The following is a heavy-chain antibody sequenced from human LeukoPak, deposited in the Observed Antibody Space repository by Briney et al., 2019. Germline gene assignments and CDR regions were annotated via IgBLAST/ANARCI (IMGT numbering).Heavy chain of an antibody. D-gene: IGHD3-10*01. CDR1: GFTFSSYG. J-gene: IGHJ4*02. CDR2: IRYDGSNK. Sequence: PGGSLRLSCAASGFTFSSYGMHWVRQAPGKGLEWVAFIRYDGSNKYYADSVKGRFTISRDNSKNTLYLQMNSLRAEDTAVYYCARVSRPYGSGSGNFDYWGQGTLVTVSS. CDR3: ARVSRPYGSGSGNFDY. V-gene: IGHV3-30*02.